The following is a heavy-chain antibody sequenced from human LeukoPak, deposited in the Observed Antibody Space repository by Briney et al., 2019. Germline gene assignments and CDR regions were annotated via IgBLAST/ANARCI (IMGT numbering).Heavy chain of an antibody. V-gene: IGHV3-7*01. CDR3: ARETSRGSSYGWEFDY. CDR2: IKQDGSDK. D-gene: IGHD5-18*01. J-gene: IGHJ4*02. CDR1: GFTFSSYW. Sequence: QTGGSLRLSCAVSGFTFSSYWMSWVRQAPGKGLEWVANIKQDGSDKYYVDSVKGRFTISRDNAKNSLYLQMNSLRAEDTAVYYCARETSRGSSYGWEFDYWGQGTLVTVSS.